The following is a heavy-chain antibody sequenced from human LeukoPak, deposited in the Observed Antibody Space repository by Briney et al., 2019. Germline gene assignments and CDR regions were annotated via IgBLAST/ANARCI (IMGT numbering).Heavy chain of an antibody. V-gene: IGHV4-31*03. D-gene: IGHD3-16*01. CDR1: GGSVSSGGYY. Sequence: PSETLSLTCTVSGGSVSSGGYYWSWIRQHPGKGLEWIGYIYYSGSTYYNPSLKSRVTISVDTSKNQFSLKLSSVTAADTAVYYCARDGGRYFDYWGQGTLVTVSS. CDR2: IYYSGST. J-gene: IGHJ4*02. CDR3: ARDGGRYFDY.